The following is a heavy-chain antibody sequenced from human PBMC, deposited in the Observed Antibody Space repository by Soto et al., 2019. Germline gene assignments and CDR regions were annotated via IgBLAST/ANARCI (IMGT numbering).Heavy chain of an antibody. J-gene: IGHJ4*02. V-gene: IGHV4-4*02. CDR1: GDSLSTDYW. CDR3: ARGISYRWVY. CDR2: VHHSGIT. Sequence: QVQLQESGPGLVKPSGTLSLTCTVSGDSLSTDYWWSWVRQPPGKGLECIGEVHHSGITNYIQSLKSRVAISGDKSNNQVSLQLTSVAAADTAVYYCARGISYRWVYWGQGTLVTVSS. D-gene: IGHD3-16*02.